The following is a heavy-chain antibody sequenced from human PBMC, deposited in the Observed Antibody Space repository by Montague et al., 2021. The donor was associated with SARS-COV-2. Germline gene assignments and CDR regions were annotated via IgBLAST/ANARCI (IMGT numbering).Heavy chain of an antibody. J-gene: IGHJ4*02. CDR3: TRLPRGSGTWGYFDY. CDR2: MHDSGTT. CDR1: EGSIRSYY. Sequence: ESLSLTYTVSEGSIRSYYWNWMRQTPGKGLEWIGYMHDSGTTNYNPSLRSRVTLMVDASRNQFSLELSSVTAADTAMYYCTRLPRGSGTWGYFDYWAQGTLVTVSS. V-gene: IGHV4-59*08. D-gene: IGHD3-10*01.